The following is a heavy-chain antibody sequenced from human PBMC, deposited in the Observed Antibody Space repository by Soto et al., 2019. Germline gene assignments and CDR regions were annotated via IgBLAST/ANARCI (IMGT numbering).Heavy chain of an antibody. J-gene: IGHJ4*02. Sequence: LRLSCATSGFTFSNYPMNWVRQAPGKGLEWVSGISAGGDSAYYADSVKGRFTIFRDNSKNSVYLQMNSLRAEDTAVYYCARRVWGQGTLVTVSS. V-gene: IGHV3-23*01. CDR3: ARRV. CDR1: GFTFSNYP. CDR2: ISAGGDSA.